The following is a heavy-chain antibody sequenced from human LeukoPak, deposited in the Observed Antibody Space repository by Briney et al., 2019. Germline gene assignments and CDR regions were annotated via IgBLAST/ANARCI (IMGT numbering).Heavy chain of an antibody. CDR2: ISGSSSTI. V-gene: IGHV3-48*01. D-gene: IGHD3-9*01. J-gene: IGHJ5*02. Sequence: PGGSLRLSCAAPGITFSNFGMNWVRQAPGKGLEWISYISGSSSTIHYADSVKARFTISRDDAKHSLYLQMNSLRVEDTAVYYCAKAPPRLDNWFDTWGQGALVTVSS. CDR3: AKAPPRLDNWFDT. CDR1: GITFSNFG.